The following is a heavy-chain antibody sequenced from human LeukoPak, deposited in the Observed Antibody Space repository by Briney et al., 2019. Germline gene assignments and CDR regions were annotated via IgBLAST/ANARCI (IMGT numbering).Heavy chain of an antibody. Sequence: NPSETLSLTCTVSGYSISSGYYWGWIRQPPGKGLEWIGSIYHSGSTYYNPSLKSRVTISVDTSKNQFSLKLSSVTAADTAVYCCARVGTLYGITLGGGHFDYWGQGTLVTVSS. CDR3: ARVGTLYGITLGGGHFDY. CDR1: GYSISSGYY. CDR2: IYHSGST. D-gene: IGHD3-10*01. J-gene: IGHJ4*02. V-gene: IGHV4-38-2*02.